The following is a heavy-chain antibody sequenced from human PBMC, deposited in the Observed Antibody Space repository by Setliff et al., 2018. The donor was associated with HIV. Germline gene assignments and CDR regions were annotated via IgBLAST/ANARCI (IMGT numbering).Heavy chain of an antibody. CDR1: DQLISSGNY. CDR3: ARGQLRYLANDYYFDY. Sequence: SETLSLTCATPDQLISSGNYWGWIRQPPGRGLEWIGSVYDSGNTYYKPALESRAAISLDTSMNQFSLKLSSVTAADTAVYYCARGQLRYLANDYYFDYWGQGTLVTVSS. V-gene: IGHV4-38-2*01. D-gene: IGHD3-9*01. J-gene: IGHJ4*02. CDR2: VYDSGNT.